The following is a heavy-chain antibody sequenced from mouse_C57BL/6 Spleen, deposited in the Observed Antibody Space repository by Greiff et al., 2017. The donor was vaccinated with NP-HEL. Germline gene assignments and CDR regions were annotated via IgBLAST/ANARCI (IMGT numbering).Heavy chain of an antibody. J-gene: IGHJ3*01. V-gene: IGHV5-9-1*02. D-gene: IGHD2-3*01. Sequence: EVMLVESGEGLVKPGGSLKLSCAASGFTFSSYAMSWVRQTPEKRLEWVAYISSGGDYIYYADTVKGRFTISRDNARNTLYLQMSSLKSEDTAMYYCTRDGGTVFAYWGQGTLVTVSA. CDR3: TRDGGTVFAY. CDR1: GFTFSSYA. CDR2: ISSGGDYI.